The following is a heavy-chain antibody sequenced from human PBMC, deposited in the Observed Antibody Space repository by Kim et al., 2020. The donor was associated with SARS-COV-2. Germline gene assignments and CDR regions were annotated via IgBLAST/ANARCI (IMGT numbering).Heavy chain of an antibody. CDR3: ARDPLQFPTKYYYDSSGYQGFDY. CDR1: GYTFTSYG. J-gene: IGHJ4*02. Sequence: ASVKVSCKASGYTFTSYGISWVRQAPGQGLEWMGWISAYNGNTNYAQKLQGRVTMTTDTSTSTGYMELGSLRSDDTAVYYCARDPLQFPTKYYYDSSGYQGFDYWGQGTLVTVSS. D-gene: IGHD3-22*01. V-gene: IGHV1-18*01. CDR2: ISAYNGNT.